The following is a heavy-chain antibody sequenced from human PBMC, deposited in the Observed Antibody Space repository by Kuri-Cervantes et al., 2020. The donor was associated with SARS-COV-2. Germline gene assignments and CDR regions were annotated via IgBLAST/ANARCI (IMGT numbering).Heavy chain of an antibody. CDR3: AKTRLQYSGKYALDS. V-gene: IGHV3-30*18. CDR1: GFSFSDYA. J-gene: IGHJ4*02. Sequence: GESLKISCRASGFSFSDYAIHWVRRAPGKGLEWLAVISFDGSQKYFEESVKGRFSTSRDNSNNMLYLQMSSLSADDTAVYYCAKTRLQYSGKYALDSWGQGTLVTVSS. CDR2: ISFDGSQK. D-gene: IGHD5-12*01.